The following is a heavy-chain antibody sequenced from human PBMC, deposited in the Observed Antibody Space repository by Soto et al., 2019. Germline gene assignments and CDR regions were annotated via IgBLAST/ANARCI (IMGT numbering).Heavy chain of an antibody. CDR2: IGARGSDT. CDR3: AKGGTYHIGDFDS. CDR1: GFTFNIYT. Sequence: EVQLFESGGGLVQPGGSLRLSCAASGFTFNIYTMSWVRQAPGKGLEWVSGIGARGSDTYFPDSVKGRFTISRDSAMDMVYLQMNSLRAEDTAVYFCAKGGTYHIGDFDSWGQGTLVTVSS. J-gene: IGHJ4*02. D-gene: IGHD5-12*01. V-gene: IGHV3-23*01.